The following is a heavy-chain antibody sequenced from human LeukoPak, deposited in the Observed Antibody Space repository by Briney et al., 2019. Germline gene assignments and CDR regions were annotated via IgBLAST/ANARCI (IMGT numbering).Heavy chain of an antibody. V-gene: IGHV3-23*01. Sequence: GGSLRLSCAASGFTFSNFAMIWVRQAPGKGLECVSTLSGESALTYYADSVKGRLTISRDNSKNTLYLQMNNLRAEDTAVYYCTRDGHQQSPYACDIWGQGTLVTVSS. J-gene: IGHJ3*02. CDR2: LSGESALT. CDR3: TRDGHQQSPYACDI. CDR1: GFTFSNFA. D-gene: IGHD2-2*01.